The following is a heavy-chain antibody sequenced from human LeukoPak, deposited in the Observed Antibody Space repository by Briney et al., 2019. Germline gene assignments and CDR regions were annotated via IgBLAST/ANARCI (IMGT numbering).Heavy chain of an antibody. CDR2: IKQDGSEK. V-gene: IGHV3-7*01. D-gene: IGHD3-10*01. CDR3: ARETTAPGNYFDS. CDR1: GGSITSSSYF. J-gene: IGHJ4*02. Sequence: PSETLSLTCAVSGGSITSSSYFWGWIRQAPGKGLEWVANIKQDGSEKYYVDSVKGRFTISRDNAKNTLYLQMNSLRGEDTAVYYCARETTAPGNYFDSWGQGTLVTVSS.